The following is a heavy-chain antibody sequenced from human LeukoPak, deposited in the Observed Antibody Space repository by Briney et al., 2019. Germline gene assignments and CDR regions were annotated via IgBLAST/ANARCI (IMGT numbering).Heavy chain of an antibody. CDR2: ISWNSGSI. D-gene: IGHD1-1*01. V-gene: IGHV3-9*01. J-gene: IGHJ6*03. Sequence: PGRSLRLSCAASGFTFDNYAMHWVRQAPGKGLEWVSGISWNSGSIGYADSVKGRFTISRDNAKNSLYLQMNSLRAEDTALYYCARKNGIHLRNYYYYYMDVWGKGTTVTVSS. CDR3: ARKNGIHLRNYYYYYMDV. CDR1: GFTFDNYA.